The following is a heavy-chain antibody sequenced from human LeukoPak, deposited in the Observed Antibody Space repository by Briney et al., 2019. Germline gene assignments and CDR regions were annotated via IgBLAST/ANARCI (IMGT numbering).Heavy chain of an antibody. J-gene: IGHJ4*02. CDR2: IRYDGSNK. Sequence: GGSLRLSCAASGFTFSSYGMHWVRQAPGKGLEWVAFIRYDGSNKYYADSVKGRFTISRDNSKNTLYLQMNSLRAEDTAVYYCAKDGGYKTADHLEIDYWGQGTLVTVSS. V-gene: IGHV3-30*02. CDR1: GFTFSSYG. D-gene: IGHD1-1*01. CDR3: AKDGGYKTADHLEIDY.